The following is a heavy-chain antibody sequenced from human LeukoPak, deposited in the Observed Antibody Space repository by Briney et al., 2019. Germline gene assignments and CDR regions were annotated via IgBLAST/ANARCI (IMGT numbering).Heavy chain of an antibody. J-gene: IGHJ4*02. CDR3: ATVPYDYGGNSGSFDY. Sequence: GRSLRLSCAASGFTFSSYAMSWVRQAPGKGLEWVSAISGSGGSTYYADSVKGRFTISRDNSKNTLYLQMDSLRAEDTAVYYCATVPYDYGGNSGSFDYWGQGTLVTVSS. CDR1: GFTFSSYA. CDR2: ISGSGGST. D-gene: IGHD4-23*01. V-gene: IGHV3-23*01.